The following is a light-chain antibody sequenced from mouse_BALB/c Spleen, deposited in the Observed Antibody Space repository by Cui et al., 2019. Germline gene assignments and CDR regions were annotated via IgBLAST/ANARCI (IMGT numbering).Light chain of an antibody. CDR2: DTS. CDR1: SSVSY. Sequence: QIFLTQSPAIMPASPGEKVTMTCSASSSVSYMYWYQQKPGSSPRLLIYDTSNLASGVPVRFSGSGSGTSYSLTISRMEAEDAATYYCQQWSSYLTFGAGTKLELK. CDR3: QQWSSYLT. V-gene: IGKV4-55*01. J-gene: IGKJ5*01.